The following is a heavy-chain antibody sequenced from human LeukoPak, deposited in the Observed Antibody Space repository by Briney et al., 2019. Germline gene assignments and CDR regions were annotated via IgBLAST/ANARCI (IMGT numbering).Heavy chain of an antibody. V-gene: IGHV3-48*03. CDR2: ISSSGSTI. CDR3: AINSGSYYWG. CDR1: GFTFNSYE. D-gene: IGHD1-26*01. Sequence: GSLRLSCAASGFTFNSYEMNWVRQAPGKGLECVSYISSSGSTIYYADSVKGRFTISRDNAKNSLYLQMNSLSAEDTAVYYCAINSGSYYWGWGQGTLVTVSS. J-gene: IGHJ4*02.